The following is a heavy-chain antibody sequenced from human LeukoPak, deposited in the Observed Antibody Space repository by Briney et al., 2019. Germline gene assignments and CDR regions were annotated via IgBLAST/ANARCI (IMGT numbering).Heavy chain of an antibody. CDR1: GFTVTSNY. V-gene: IGHV4-39*01. D-gene: IGHD3/OR15-3a*01. J-gene: IGHJ4*02. Sequence: GSLRLSCAASGFTVTSNYMTWVRQAPGKGLEWIGSIYYSGNTYYNASLKSQVSISIDTSKNQFSLKLTSVTAADTAVYYCARQTGSGLLILPGGQGTLVTVSS. CDR3: ARQTGSGLLILP. CDR2: IYYSGNT.